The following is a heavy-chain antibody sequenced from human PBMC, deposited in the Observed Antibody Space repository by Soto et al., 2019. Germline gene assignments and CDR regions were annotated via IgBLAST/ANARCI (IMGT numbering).Heavy chain of an antibody. CDR2: ISAYIGNT. Sequence: QVPLVQSGAEVKKPGASVTVSCKTSGYTPTNYDIGWVRQAPGQGLEWMGWISAYIGNTNSAQKPQGSLTMTTDTATRTAYMELRSLRSDDTAVYYCASALYRSGTYYAFDNWGQGTLVTVSS. J-gene: IGHJ4*02. V-gene: IGHV1-18*01. CDR1: GYTPTNYD. CDR3: ASALYRSGTYYAFDN. D-gene: IGHD1-26*01.